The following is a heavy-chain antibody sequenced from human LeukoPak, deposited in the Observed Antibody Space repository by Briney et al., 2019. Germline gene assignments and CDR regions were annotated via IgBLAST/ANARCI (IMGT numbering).Heavy chain of an antibody. Sequence: ASVKVSCTASGYTFTGYYMHWVRQAPGQGLEWMGWINPNSGGTNYAQKFQGRVTMTRDTSISTAYMELSRLRSDDTAVYYCARDSQPYYDSSGRWYYFDYWGQGTLVTVSS. J-gene: IGHJ4*02. CDR3: ARDSQPYYDSSGRWYYFDY. D-gene: IGHD3-22*01. CDR2: INPNSGGT. CDR1: GYTFTGYY. V-gene: IGHV1-2*02.